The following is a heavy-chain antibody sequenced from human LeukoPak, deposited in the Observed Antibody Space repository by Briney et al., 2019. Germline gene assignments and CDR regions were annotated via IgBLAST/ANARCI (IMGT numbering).Heavy chain of an antibody. CDR3: ASRDPSVVAGPFDY. V-gene: IGHV3-23*01. D-gene: IGHD6-19*01. CDR1: GFTFRTHA. J-gene: IGHJ4*02. CDR2: ITHNSGDT. Sequence: GGSLRLSCAASGFTFRTHAMSWVRQAPGKGLEWVSAITHNSGDTNYADSVKGRFTISRDNSKNTLYLQMNSLRAEDTAIYYCASRDPSVVAGPFDYWGQGTLVAVSS.